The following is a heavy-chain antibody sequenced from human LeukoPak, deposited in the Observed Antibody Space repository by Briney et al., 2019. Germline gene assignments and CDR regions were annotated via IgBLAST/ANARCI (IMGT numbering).Heavy chain of an antibody. J-gene: IGHJ4*02. CDR3: ARGGAVPDY. CDR1: GFTFSSYW. CDR2: IYSDGSST. D-gene: IGHD3-16*01. Sequence: LTGGSLRLSCAASGFTFSSYWMHWVRQAPGRGLVWVSRIYSDGSSTSNADSVKGRFTISRDNVKKTLYLQMDSLRAEDTAVYYCARGGAVPDYWGQGTLVIVSS. V-gene: IGHV3-74*01.